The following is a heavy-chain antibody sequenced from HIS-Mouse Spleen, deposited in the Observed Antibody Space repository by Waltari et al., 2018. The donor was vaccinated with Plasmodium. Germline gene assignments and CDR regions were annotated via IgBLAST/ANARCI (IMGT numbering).Heavy chain of an antibody. CDR2: MNGDGSST. CDR3: ARGIAGRE. CDR1: AFTFSSYW. D-gene: IGHD6-13*01. Sequence: EVQLVESGGGLVQPGGSLRLSCAASAFTFSSYWMPWVRQAPGKGLVGVTRMNGDGSSTRYADSVEGRFTIERDNAKNTLYLKMNSLRAEDTVVYYCARGIAGREWGQGTLVTVAS. J-gene: IGHJ4*02. V-gene: IGHV3-74*01.